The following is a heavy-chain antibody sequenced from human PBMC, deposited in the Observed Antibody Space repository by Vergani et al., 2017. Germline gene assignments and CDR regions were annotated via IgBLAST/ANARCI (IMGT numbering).Heavy chain of an antibody. CDR2: ICHTEDT. J-gene: IGHJ4*02. D-gene: IGHD2-2*02. V-gene: IGHV4-4*03. CDR3: ATICYRRWGCYFDY. Sequence: QVQLQESGPGLVKPPGTLSLTCAVSGDSISSNNCWTWVRQPPGTGLEWLGEICHTEDTKYSPSLKSRVTVSVDESRNLFSLRLNSVTAADTAVCYCATICYRRWGCYFDYWAQGILVTVSS. CDR1: GDSISSNNC.